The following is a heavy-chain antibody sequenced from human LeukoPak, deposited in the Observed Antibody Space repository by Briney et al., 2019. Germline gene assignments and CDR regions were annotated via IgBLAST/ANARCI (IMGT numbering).Heavy chain of an antibody. V-gene: IGHV4-38-2*02. D-gene: IGHD3-10*01. CDR2: IYHSGST. CDR3: ARQVNGNWFDP. J-gene: IGHJ5*02. Sequence: ASETLSLTCTVSGYSISGGYYWGWIRQPPGKGLEWIGSIYHSGSTYYNPSLKSRVTISVDTSKNQFSLKLSSVTAADTAVYYCARQVNGNWFDPWGQGTLVTVSS. CDR1: GYSISGGYY.